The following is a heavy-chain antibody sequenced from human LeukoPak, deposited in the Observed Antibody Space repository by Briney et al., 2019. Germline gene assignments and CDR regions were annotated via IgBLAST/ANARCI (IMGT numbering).Heavy chain of an antibody. CDR1: GFTFSSYW. V-gene: IGHV3-74*01. D-gene: IGHD1-26*01. J-gene: IGHJ4*02. CDR3: ARGSGSYTPFYF. Sequence: PGASLGLSCAASGFTFSSYWMHWVRQAPGKGLLWVSRINSDGSSTTYAESVKGRFTISRDNAETTLYLQMNSLRAEDTAVYYCARGSGSYTPFYFWGQGTLVTVSS. CDR2: INSDGSST.